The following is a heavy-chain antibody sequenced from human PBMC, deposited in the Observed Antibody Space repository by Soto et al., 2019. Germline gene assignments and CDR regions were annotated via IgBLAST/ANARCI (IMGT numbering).Heavy chain of an antibody. J-gene: IGHJ4*02. Sequence: SETLSLTCAVSSGSISSSNWWSWVRQPPGKGLEWIGEIYHSGSTNYNPSLKSRVTISVDKSKNQFSLKLSSATAADTAVYYCARADGSDFWSGYYNYWGQGTLVTVSS. CDR3: ARADGSDFWSGYYNY. V-gene: IGHV4-4*02. CDR2: IYHSGST. CDR1: SGSISSSNW. D-gene: IGHD3-3*01.